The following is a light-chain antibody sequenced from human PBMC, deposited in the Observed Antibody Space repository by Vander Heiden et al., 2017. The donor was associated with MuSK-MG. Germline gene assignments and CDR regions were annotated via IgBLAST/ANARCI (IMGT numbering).Light chain of an antibody. Sequence: EIVMTQSPATLSVSPGERATLSCRASQSVKSSLAWYQQKPGQAPRLLIYGASTRATGVPASFSGSGSGTYFTLTISRLRSEDFAVYYCHQYNDWPRTFGQGTKVEIK. CDR3: HQYNDWPRT. CDR1: QSVKSS. CDR2: GAS. V-gene: IGKV3-15*01. J-gene: IGKJ1*01.